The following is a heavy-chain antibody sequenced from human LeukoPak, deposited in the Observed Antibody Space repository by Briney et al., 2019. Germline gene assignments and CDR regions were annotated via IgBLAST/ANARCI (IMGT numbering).Heavy chain of an antibody. J-gene: IGHJ6*03. CDR3: ARVSCSSTSCYTDYYYYYMDV. V-gene: IGHV4-30-2*01. D-gene: IGHD2-2*02. Sequence: SETLSFTCTVSGGFISSGGYYWSWIRQPPGKGLEWIGYIYHSGSTYYNPSLKSRVTISVDRSKNQFSLKLSSVTAADTAVYYCARVSCSSTSCYTDYYYYYMDVWGKGTTVTVSS. CDR2: IYHSGST. CDR1: GGFISSGGYY.